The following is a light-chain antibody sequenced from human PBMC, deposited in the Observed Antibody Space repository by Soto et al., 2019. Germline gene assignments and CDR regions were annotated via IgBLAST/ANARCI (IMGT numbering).Light chain of an antibody. CDR3: QQYHRYSWT. J-gene: IGKJ1*01. CDR2: DAS. CDR1: QSISSS. Sequence: DIQMTQSPSTLSASVGDRVSIACRASQSISSSLAWYQQKQGKAPKLLIYDASSLESGVPSRFSGSGSGTEFTLSINRLQPQDFATYYCQQYHRYSWTFGQGTKVEIK. V-gene: IGKV1-5*01.